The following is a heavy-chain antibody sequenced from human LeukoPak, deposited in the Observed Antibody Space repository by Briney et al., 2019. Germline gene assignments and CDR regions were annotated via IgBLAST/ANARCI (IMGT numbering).Heavy chain of an antibody. CDR2: IKRDGSDN. J-gene: IGHJ4*02. CDR1: GFTFSDYL. Sequence: GGSLRLSCAASGFTFSDYLMDWVRQAPGKGLEWVANIKRDGSDNYYVGSVEGRFTISRDNAKNSLYLQMSSLRAEDTAIYYCARALYNRGWYPDYFDSWGQGTLVTVSA. D-gene: IGHD6-19*01. V-gene: IGHV3-7*01. CDR3: ARALYNRGWYPDYFDS.